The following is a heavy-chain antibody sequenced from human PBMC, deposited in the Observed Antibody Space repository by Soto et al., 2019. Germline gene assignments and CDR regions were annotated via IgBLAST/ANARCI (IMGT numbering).Heavy chain of an antibody. CDR1: GGTFSSYT. CDR3: ARQQLVRYFDY. J-gene: IGHJ4*02. Sequence: QVQLVQSGAEVKKPGSSVKVSCKASGGTFSSYTISWVRQAPGQGLEWMGRIIPILGIANYAQKFQGRVTITADKSTSTAYMELSSLRSEDTAVYYCARQQLVRYFDYWGQGTLVIVSS. V-gene: IGHV1-69*02. D-gene: IGHD6-13*01. CDR2: IIPILGIA.